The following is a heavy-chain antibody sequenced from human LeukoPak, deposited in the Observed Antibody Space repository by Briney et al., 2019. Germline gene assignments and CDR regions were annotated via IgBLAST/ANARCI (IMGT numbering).Heavy chain of an antibody. D-gene: IGHD3-10*01. CDR1: GYTFTSYY. CDR3: ARDSYYYGSGSYWPYYYYYMDV. CDR2: INPSGGST. J-gene: IGHJ6*03. V-gene: IGHV1-46*01. Sequence: ASVKVSCKASGYTFTSYYMHWVRQAPGQGREWMGIINPSGGSTNYAQKFQGRVTMTRDMSTSTVYIELSSLRSEDTAVYYCARDSYYYGSGSYWPYYYYYMDVWGKGTTVTVSS.